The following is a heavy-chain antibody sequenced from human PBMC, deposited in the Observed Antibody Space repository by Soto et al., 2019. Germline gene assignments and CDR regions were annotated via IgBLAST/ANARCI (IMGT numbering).Heavy chain of an antibody. J-gene: IGHJ4*02. CDR1: GFSLSTSGVG. V-gene: IGHV2-5*01. D-gene: IGHD6-13*01. Sequence: SGPTLVNPTQALKLTCTFSGFSLSTSGVGVGWIRQRPGKALEWLALIYWNDVKRYSPPLKSRLTTTKDTSKNQVVLTMTNMDIVDTATYYCAHSASYTSTWFYCDYWGQGTLVAVS. CDR2: IYWNDVK. CDR3: AHSASYTSTWFYCDY.